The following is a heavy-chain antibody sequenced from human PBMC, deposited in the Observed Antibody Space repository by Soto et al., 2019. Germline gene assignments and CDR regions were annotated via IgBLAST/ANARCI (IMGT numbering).Heavy chain of an antibody. CDR3: VQGRYPTMATPLDH. Sequence: EVQLVESGGGLVQPGRSLRLSCAAAGFTFDNCGMHWVRQAPGKGLEWVAGISWDSSTIGYADSVKGRVIISRDYAKNALDLQMDSLRGEVTALYYCVQGRYPTMATPLDHWGQGTQVIVSS. CDR1: GFTFDNCG. J-gene: IGHJ4*02. V-gene: IGHV3-9*01. D-gene: IGHD2-15*01. CDR2: ISWDSSTI.